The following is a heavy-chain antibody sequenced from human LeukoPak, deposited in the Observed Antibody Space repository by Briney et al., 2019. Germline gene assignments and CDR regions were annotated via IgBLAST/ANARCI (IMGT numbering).Heavy chain of an antibody. CDR2: VFYSGTT. Sequence: PSETLSLTCTVSGGSISSDSYSWGWIRRPPGKGLELIGTVFYSGTTYYNPSLRSRLTISVDTSKNQFSLRLTSVTAADTTVYYCARLAAIRGVVFIDYWGQGALVTVSS. CDR1: GGSISSDSYS. CDR3: ARLAAIRGVVFIDY. J-gene: IGHJ4*02. V-gene: IGHV4-39*01. D-gene: IGHD3-10*01.